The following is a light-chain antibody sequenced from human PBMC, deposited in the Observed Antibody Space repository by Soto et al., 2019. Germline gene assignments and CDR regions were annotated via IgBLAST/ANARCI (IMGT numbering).Light chain of an antibody. CDR2: DAS. CDR3: QQRSNFIT. J-gene: IGKJ5*01. V-gene: IGKV3-11*01. Sequence: EIVLTQSPATLSLSPGERATLSCRASQSVSSYLAWYQQKPGQAPRLLIYDASNRATGIPARFSGSGSGTDFTLTISSLESEEFAVYYCQQRSNFITFGQGTRLEIK. CDR1: QSVSSY.